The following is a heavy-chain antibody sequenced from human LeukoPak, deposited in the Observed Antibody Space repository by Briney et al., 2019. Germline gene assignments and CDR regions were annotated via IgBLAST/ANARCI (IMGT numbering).Heavy chain of an antibody. V-gene: IGHV1-2*02. CDR1: GYTFTGYY. Sequence: ASVKVSCKASGYTFTGYYMHWVRQTPGQGLEWMGWINPNSGGTNYAQKFQGRVTMTRDTSISTAYMELSRLRSDDTAVYYCAREVSYGAGFDYWGQGTLVTVSS. CDR3: AREVSYGAGFDY. CDR2: INPNSGGT. J-gene: IGHJ4*02. D-gene: IGHD3-10*01.